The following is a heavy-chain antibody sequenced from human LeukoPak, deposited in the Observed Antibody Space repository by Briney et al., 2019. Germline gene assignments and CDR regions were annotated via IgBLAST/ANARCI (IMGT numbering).Heavy chain of an antibody. V-gene: IGHV4-39*01. D-gene: IGHD5-12*01. CDR2: IYYSGST. CDR3: ASDSGCDYYFDY. J-gene: IGHJ4*02. Sequence: PSETLSLTCTVSGGSISSSSYYWGWIRQPPGKGLEWIGSIYYSGSTYYNPSLKSRVTISVDTSKNQFSLKLSSVTAADTAVYYCASDSGCDYYFDYWGQGTLVTVSS. CDR1: GGSISSSSYY.